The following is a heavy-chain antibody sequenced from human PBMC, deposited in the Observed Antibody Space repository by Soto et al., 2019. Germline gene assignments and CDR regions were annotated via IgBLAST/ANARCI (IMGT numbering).Heavy chain of an antibody. J-gene: IGHJ6*03. CDR3: AMRSTEGAYYYMDV. Sequence: QVQLVQSGTEVKKPGASVKVSCKASGFTFTSYYMHWVRQAPGQGLEWMGIINPAGGTTTYAQSFKGRITMTRDTSTSTVYMELSGLRSEDTAVYYCAMRSTEGAYYYMDVWGKGTTVTVSS. V-gene: IGHV1-46*03. CDR1: GFTFTSYY. D-gene: IGHD2-2*01. CDR2: INPAGGTT.